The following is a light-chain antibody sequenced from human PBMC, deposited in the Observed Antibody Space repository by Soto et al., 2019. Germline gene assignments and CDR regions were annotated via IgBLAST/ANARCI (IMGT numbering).Light chain of an antibody. CDR3: QQANSFPPT. CDR1: QDISTW. Sequence: DIQMTQTPSSVSASVGDRVTITCRASQDISTWLAWYQQKPGEAPKLLISAASSLQSGVPSRFSGSGSATDFTLTISSLQPEDFVTYFCQQANSFPPTFGQGTKVEV. V-gene: IGKV1-12*01. J-gene: IGKJ1*01. CDR2: AAS.